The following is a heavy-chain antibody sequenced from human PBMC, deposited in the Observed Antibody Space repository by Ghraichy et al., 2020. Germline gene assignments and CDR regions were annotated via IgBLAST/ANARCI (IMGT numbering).Heavy chain of an antibody. D-gene: IGHD6-19*01. Sequence: ASVKVSCTASGFMFSSYGLSWVRQAPGQGLEWMGWISANNGHTNYAEKFQHRVTMTTDMSTSTAYIELRSLRSDDTAVYYCARPIAVSGHFFDFWGQGTLVAVSS. CDR1: GFMFSSYG. CDR3: ARPIAVSGHFFDF. CDR2: ISANNGHT. J-gene: IGHJ4*02. V-gene: IGHV1-18*01.